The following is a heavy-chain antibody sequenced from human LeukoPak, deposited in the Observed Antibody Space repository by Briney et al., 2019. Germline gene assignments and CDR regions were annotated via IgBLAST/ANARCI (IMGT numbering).Heavy chain of an antibody. Sequence: NSSETLSLTCTVSGDSITSYYWSWIRQPPGKGLEWIGYISYSGRTNYNPSLKSRVTISLDTSKNQFSLNLGSVTAADTAVYYCASHIVTTTAVDYWGQGTLVTVSS. CDR1: GDSITSYY. V-gene: IGHV4-59*08. D-gene: IGHD4-11*01. J-gene: IGHJ4*02. CDR3: ASHIVTTTAVDY. CDR2: ISYSGRT.